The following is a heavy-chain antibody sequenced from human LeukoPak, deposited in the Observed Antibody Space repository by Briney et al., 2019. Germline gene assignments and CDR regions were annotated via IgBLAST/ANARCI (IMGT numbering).Heavy chain of an antibody. V-gene: IGHV3-48*02. CDR3: AREGYGSGSWREWFDP. J-gene: IGHJ5*02. CDR1: GFTFSTYV. Sequence: PGGSLRLSCAASGFTFSTYVMSWVRQAPGKGLEWISYITSDSSTIYYADSVKGRFTISRDNVKKSLYLQMNSLRDEDTAVYYCAREGYGSGSWREWFDPWGQGTLVTVSS. CDR2: ITSDSSTI. D-gene: IGHD3-10*01.